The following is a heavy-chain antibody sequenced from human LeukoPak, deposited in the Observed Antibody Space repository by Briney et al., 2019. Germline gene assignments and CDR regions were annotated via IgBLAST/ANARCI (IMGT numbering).Heavy chain of an antibody. CDR2: IIHIFGTA. Sequence: GASVKVSCKASGGTFSSYAISWVRQAPGQGVEWMGGIIHIFGTANYAQKFQGRVTITTDECTSTAYMELSSVRSEDTAVYYCARVGKRTIFGVDASSYYYYMDVWGKGTTVTVSS. CDR3: ARVGKRTIFGVDASSYYYYMDV. CDR1: GGTFSSYA. V-gene: IGHV1-69*05. J-gene: IGHJ6*03. D-gene: IGHD3-3*01.